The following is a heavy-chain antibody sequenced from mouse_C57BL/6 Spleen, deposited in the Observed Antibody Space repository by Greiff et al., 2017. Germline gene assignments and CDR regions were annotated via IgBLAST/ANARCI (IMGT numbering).Heavy chain of an antibody. CDR3: ARSPLYYGSSPHYFDY. D-gene: IGHD1-1*01. V-gene: IGHV1-55*01. CDR2: IYPGSGST. Sequence: QVQLQQPGAELVKPGASVKMSCKASGYTFTSYWITWVKQRPGQGLEWIGDIYPGSGSTNYNEKFKSKATLTVDTSSSTAYMQLSSLTSEDSAVYDCARSPLYYGSSPHYFDYWGQGTTLTVSS. CDR1: GYTFTSYW. J-gene: IGHJ2*01.